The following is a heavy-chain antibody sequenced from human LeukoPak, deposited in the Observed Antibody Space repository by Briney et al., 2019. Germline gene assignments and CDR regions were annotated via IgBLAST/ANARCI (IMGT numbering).Heavy chain of an antibody. V-gene: IGHV3-30*18. Sequence: PGGSLRLSCVVSGFTFSSYGMHWVRQAPGKGLEWVAVISYDGNKKYYGDSVKGRFRISRDNSKNTVFLQMNSLKPEDTAVYFCAKDSSNGAGYGDFAPFDYWGQGTLVSVSS. J-gene: IGHJ4*02. CDR2: ISYDGNKK. CDR3: AKDSSNGAGYGDFAPFDY. CDR1: GFTFSSYG. D-gene: IGHD4-17*01.